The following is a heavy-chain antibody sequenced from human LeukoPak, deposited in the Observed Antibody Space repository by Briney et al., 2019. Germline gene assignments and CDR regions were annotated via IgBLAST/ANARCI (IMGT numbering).Heavy chain of an antibody. CDR1: GFTFRSYW. Sequence: GGSLRLSCEASGFTFRSYWMTWVRQAPGKGLEWVANIKQEGSERSYVDSVKGRFTISRDDAKNSLHLQMNSLRVEDTAVYFCARDFQNIATDYWGRGTPVTVSS. CDR3: ARDFQNIATDY. V-gene: IGHV3-7*01. D-gene: IGHD2/OR15-2a*01. CDR2: IKQEGSER. J-gene: IGHJ4*02.